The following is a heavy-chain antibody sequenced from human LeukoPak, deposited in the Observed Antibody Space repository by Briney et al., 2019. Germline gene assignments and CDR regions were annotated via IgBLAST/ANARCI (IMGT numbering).Heavy chain of an antibody. Sequence: SETLSLTCTVSGGSISSSSYCWGWIRQPPGKGLEWIGSIYYSGSTYYNLSLESRVTISVDTSKNQFSLKLSSVTAADTAVYYCARGSIVVTPYFDYWGQGTLVTVSS. V-gene: IGHV4-39*01. CDR2: IYYSGST. CDR1: GGSISSSSYC. J-gene: IGHJ4*02. CDR3: ARGSIVVTPYFDY. D-gene: IGHD1-26*01.